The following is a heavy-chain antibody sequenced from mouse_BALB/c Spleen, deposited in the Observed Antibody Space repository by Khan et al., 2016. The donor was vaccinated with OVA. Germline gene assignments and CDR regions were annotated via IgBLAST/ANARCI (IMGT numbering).Heavy chain of an antibody. CDR2: ILGGGIT. CDR1: GFSLTDYG. CDR3: ANHLIHYPDYMDY. D-gene: IGHD1-2*01. Sequence: QVQLKESGPGLVAPSQSLSITCTVSGFSLTDYGVSWIRQPPGKGLEWLGVILGGGITYYNSALKSRLSLSKDNSNSQVSLKMNSLQTDDLSRYYCANHLIHYPDYMDYWGQGTTLTVSS. V-gene: IGHV2-6-5*01. J-gene: IGHJ2*01.